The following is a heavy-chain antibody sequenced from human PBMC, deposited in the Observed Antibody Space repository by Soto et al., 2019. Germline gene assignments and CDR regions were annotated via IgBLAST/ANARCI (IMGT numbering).Heavy chain of an antibody. V-gene: IGHV3-49*05. Sequence: EVQLVESGGGLVKPGRSLRLSCTASGFTFGDYAMSWFRQAPGKGLEWVGFIRSKAYGGTTEYAASVKGRFTISRDDSKSIAYLQMNSLKTEDTAVYYCTRAYYYDSSGYHDAFDIWGQGTMVTVSS. CDR2: IRSKAYGGTT. CDR3: TRAYYYDSSGYHDAFDI. CDR1: GFTFGDYA. D-gene: IGHD3-22*01. J-gene: IGHJ3*02.